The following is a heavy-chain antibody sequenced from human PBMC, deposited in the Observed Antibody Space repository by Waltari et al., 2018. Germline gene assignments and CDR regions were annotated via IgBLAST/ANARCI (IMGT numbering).Heavy chain of an antibody. V-gene: IGHV4-38-2*01. CDR1: GYSISSGYY. Sequence: QVQLQESGPGLVKPSETLSLTCAVSGYSISSGYYWGWIRQPPGKGLEWIGSIYHSGSTYHIPSLKSRVTISVDTSKNQFSLKLSSVTAADTAVYYCASRAVAGWFDYWGQGTLVTVSS. CDR2: IYHSGST. CDR3: ASRAVAGWFDY. J-gene: IGHJ4*02. D-gene: IGHD6-19*01.